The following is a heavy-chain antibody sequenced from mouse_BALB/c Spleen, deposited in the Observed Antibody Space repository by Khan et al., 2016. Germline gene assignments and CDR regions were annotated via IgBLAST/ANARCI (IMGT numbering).Heavy chain of an antibody. CDR2: MNTYTGES. Sequence: QIQLVQSGPELKKPGETVKISCKASGYTFTNYGMNWVKQAPGKGLKWMGWMNTYTGESTYPDDFKGRFAFSLETSASPAYLQINSLKNEDMATYVCARRVYYGSSYDVMDYWGQGTSVTVSS. D-gene: IGHD1-1*01. CDR1: GYTFTNYG. V-gene: IGHV9-1*02. J-gene: IGHJ4*01. CDR3: ARRVYYGSSYDVMDY.